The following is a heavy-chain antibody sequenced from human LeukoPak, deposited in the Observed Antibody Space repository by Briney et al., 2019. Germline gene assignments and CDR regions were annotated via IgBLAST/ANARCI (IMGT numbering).Heavy chain of an antibody. CDR3: ARDRGGGFDY. J-gene: IGHJ4*02. CDR1: GFTFSSFW. V-gene: IGHV3-7*03. CDR2: IKQDGSEK. D-gene: IGHD3-16*01. Sequence: GGSLRRSCAASGFTFSSFWMSWVRQAPGKGLEWVANIKQDGSEKYYVDSVKGRFTISTDNAKNSLYLQMNSLRAEDTAVYSCARDRGGGFDYWGQGTLVTVSS.